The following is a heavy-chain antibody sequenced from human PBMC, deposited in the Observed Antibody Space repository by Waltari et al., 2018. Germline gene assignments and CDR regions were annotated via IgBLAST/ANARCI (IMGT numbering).Heavy chain of an antibody. CDR2: INPKNGDT. Sequence: LVQSGAEVKKPGASVTVSCKASGYTFTGYAILWVRQAPGQGLEWMGRINPKNGDTHYAQNFQGRVALTTDTSTNTAFMELQRLRSDDTAVYYCLRDSSDSHFDYWGQGTLVTVSS. CDR3: LRDSSDSHFDY. CDR1: GYTFTGYA. V-gene: IGHV1-2*06. D-gene: IGHD3-22*01. J-gene: IGHJ4*02.